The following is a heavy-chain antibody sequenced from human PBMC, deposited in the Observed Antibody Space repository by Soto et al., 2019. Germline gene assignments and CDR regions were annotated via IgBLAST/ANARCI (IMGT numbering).Heavy chain of an antibody. J-gene: IGHJ4*02. D-gene: IGHD3-3*01. Sequence: ASVKVSCKASGYTFTSYGISWVRQAPGQGLEWMGWISAYNGNTNYAQKLQGRVTMTTDTSTSTAYMELRSLRSDDTAVYYCARTYYDFWSGYYGAYWGQGTLVTVSS. CDR1: GYTFTSYG. CDR2: ISAYNGNT. V-gene: IGHV1-18*01. CDR3: ARTYYDFWSGYYGAY.